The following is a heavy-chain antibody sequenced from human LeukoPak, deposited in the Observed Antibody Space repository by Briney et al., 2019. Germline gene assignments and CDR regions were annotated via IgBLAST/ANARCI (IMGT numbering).Heavy chain of an antibody. D-gene: IGHD3-3*01. V-gene: IGHV4-59*01. J-gene: IGHJ4*02. Sequence: SETLSLTCTVSGGSISSYYWSWIRQPPGKGLEWIGYIYYSGSTNYNPSLKRRVTISVDTSKNQFSLKLSSVTAADTAVYYCARGNTVYDFWGGYYGSAFDYWGQGTLVTVSS. CDR3: ARGNTVYDFWGGYYGSAFDY. CDR1: GGSISSYY. CDR2: IYYSGST.